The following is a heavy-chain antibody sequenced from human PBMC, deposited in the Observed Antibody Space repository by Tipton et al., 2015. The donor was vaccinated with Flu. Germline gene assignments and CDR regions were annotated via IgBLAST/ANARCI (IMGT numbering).Heavy chain of an antibody. D-gene: IGHD2-2*01. CDR2: IYYSGST. J-gene: IGHJ4*02. CDR3: ARGDCSSTSCLDY. CDR1: GGSISSYY. Sequence: TLSLTCTVSGGSISSYYWSWIRQPPGKGLERIGYIYYSGSTNYNPSLKSRVTISVDTSKNQFSLKLSSVAAADTAVYYCARGDCSSTSCLDYCGQGTLVTVSS. V-gene: IGHV4-59*01.